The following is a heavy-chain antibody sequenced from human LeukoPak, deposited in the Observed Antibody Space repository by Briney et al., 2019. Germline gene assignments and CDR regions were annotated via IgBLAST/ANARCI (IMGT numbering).Heavy chain of an antibody. Sequence: GSLRLSCAASGFTFSSYAMHWVRQAPGKRLEYVSAISSNGGSTYYANSVKGRFTISRDNSKNTLYLQMGSLRAEDMAVYYCARVVEMATIDYWGQGTLVTVSS. J-gene: IGHJ4*02. V-gene: IGHV3-64*01. CDR3: ARVVEMATIDY. CDR2: ISSNGGST. CDR1: GFTFSSYA. D-gene: IGHD5-24*01.